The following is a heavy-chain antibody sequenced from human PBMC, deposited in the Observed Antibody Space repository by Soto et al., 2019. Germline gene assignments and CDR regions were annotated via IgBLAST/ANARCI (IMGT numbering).Heavy chain of an antibody. CDR1: GFTFSSYC. J-gene: IGHJ4*02. CDR3: VRRWLAGGYEFDY. Sequence: GGSLRLSCAASGFTFSSYCMHWVRQAPGKGLEWVAVIWYDGSDKYYSDSVKGRFTISRDNSKNTLYLQMNSLGGEDTAIYYCVRRWLAGGYEFDYWGQGTLVTVSS. CDR2: IWYDGSDK. D-gene: IGHD5-12*01. V-gene: IGHV3-33*01.